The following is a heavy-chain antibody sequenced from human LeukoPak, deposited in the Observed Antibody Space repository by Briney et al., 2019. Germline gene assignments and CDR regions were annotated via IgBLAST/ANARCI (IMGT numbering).Heavy chain of an antibody. CDR3: ARTIIESGGGRYFDY. D-gene: IGHD2-15*01. Sequence: PSETLSLTCTVSGGSISGYYWSWIRQPPGKGLEWIGYIYYSGITNYNPSLKSRVTMSVDTSKNQFSLKLSSVTAADTAVYYCARTIIESGGGRYFDYWGQGTLVTVSS. V-gene: IGHV4-59*01. CDR2: IYYSGIT. J-gene: IGHJ4*02. CDR1: GGSISGYY.